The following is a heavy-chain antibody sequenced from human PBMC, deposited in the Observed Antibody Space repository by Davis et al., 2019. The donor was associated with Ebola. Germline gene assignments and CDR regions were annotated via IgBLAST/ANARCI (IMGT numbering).Heavy chain of an antibody. CDR2: INAGNGNT. CDR3: ARADSGYVPFDY. J-gene: IGHJ4*02. CDR1: GYTFTSYA. Sequence: AASVKVSCKASGYTFTSYAIHWVRQAPGQRLEWMGWINAGNGNTKYSQKFQGRVTITRDTSASTAYMEMSSLRSEDTAVYYCARADSGYVPFDYWGQGTLVTVSS. V-gene: IGHV1-3*01. D-gene: IGHD5-12*01.